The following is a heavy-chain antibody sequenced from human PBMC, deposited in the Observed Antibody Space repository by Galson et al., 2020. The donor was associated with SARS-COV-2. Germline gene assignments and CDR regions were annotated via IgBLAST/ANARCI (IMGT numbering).Heavy chain of an antibody. D-gene: IGHD6-19*01. V-gene: IGHV4-59*11. J-gene: IGHJ6*02. CDR2: IHYSGST. CDR1: GGSISNHY. Sequence: ETSETLCLTCTVSGGSISNHYWAWIRQPPGKGLEWIGYIHYSGSTLYNPSLKSRVTISVDTSKNQFSLNLNSVTAADTAVYYCARDWLHSSPYYYAMDVWGQGTTVTVSS. CDR3: ARDWLHSSPYYYAMDV.